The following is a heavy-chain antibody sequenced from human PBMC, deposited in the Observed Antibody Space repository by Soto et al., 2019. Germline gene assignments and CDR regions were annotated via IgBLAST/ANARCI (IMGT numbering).Heavy chain of an antibody. V-gene: IGHV4-4*07. J-gene: IGHJ4*03. CDR1: GGFISSSY. CDR2: IYTSGST. Sequence: SETLSLTCSVSGGFISSSYWSWIRQPSGKGLQWIGRIYTSGSTDYSPSLKSRVNVSLDMSENQFSLTLSPVTAADTAVYYCARGRGTSWGYLDYWGQGMLVTVSS. CDR3: ARGRGTSWGYLDY.